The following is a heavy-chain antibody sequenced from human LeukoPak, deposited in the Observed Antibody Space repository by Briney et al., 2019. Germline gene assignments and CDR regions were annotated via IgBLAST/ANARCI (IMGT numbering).Heavy chain of an antibody. D-gene: IGHD5-12*01. Sequence: PGRSLRLSCAASGFTFSSYGMHWVRQAPGKGLEWVAVIWYDGSNKYYADSVKGRFTISRDNSKNTLYLQMNSLRAEDTAVYYCARSVATTRRVDYWGQGTLVTVSS. J-gene: IGHJ4*02. CDR1: GFTFSSYG. CDR3: ARSVATTRRVDY. V-gene: IGHV3-33*01. CDR2: IWYDGSNK.